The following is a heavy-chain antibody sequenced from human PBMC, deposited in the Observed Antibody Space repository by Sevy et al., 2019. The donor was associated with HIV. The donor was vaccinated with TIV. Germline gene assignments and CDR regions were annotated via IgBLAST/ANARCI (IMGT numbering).Heavy chain of an antibody. V-gene: IGHV4-59*08. J-gene: IGHJ4*02. CDR3: AGENAWGRGYS. CDR1: GGSITSLY. Sequence: SETLSLTCTVSGGSITSLYWNWIRQPPGKGREWIANIYYNGHINYNPYLKSRVTLSLDTSKNQFSLRLSSVTAADTAMYYCAGENAWGRGYSWGQGTLVTVSS. CDR2: IYYNGHI. D-gene: IGHD1-26*01.